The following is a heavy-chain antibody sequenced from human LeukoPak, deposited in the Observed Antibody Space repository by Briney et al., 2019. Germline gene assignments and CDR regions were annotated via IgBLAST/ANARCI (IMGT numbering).Heavy chain of an antibody. CDR2: ISGTGGTT. V-gene: IGHV3-23*01. CDR3: AKNGDRGAYCSGGSCYPYYYYYMDV. Sequence: GGSLRLSCADSGLTISNNWMSWARQAPGKGLEWVSAISGTGGTTYYADSVKGRFTISRDNSKNTLYLQMNSLRAEDTAVYYCAKNGDRGAYCSGGSCYPYYYYYMDVWGKGTTVTISS. J-gene: IGHJ6*03. D-gene: IGHD2-15*01. CDR1: GLTISNNW.